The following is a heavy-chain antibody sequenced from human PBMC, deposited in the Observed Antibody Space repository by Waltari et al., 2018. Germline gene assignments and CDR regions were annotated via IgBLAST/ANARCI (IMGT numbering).Heavy chain of an antibody. Sequence: QVQLVQSGAEVKKPGSSVKVSCKASGGTFSSYAIRWVRRDPGQGLEWMGGIIPILGIANYAQKFQGRVTITADKSTSTAYMELSSLRSEDTAVYYCARVFRGGAFWSGYYPFDYWGQGTLVTVSS. CDR3: ARVFRGGAFWSGYYPFDY. J-gene: IGHJ4*02. D-gene: IGHD3-3*01. CDR2: IIPILGIA. CDR1: GGTFSSYA. V-gene: IGHV1-69*10.